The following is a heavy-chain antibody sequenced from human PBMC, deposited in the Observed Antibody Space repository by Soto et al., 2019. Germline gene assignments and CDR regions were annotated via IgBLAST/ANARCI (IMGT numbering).Heavy chain of an antibody. CDR1: GGSISSYY. CDR3: ARHGYSYGFATGWFDP. J-gene: IGHJ5*02. Sequence: QVQLQESGPGLVKPSETLSLTCTVSGGSISSYYWSWIRQPPGKGLEWIGYIYYSGSTNYNPSLKSRVTISVDTSKNQFPLKLSSVTAADTAVYYCARHGYSYGFATGWFDPWGQGTLVTVSS. V-gene: IGHV4-59*08. D-gene: IGHD5-18*01. CDR2: IYYSGST.